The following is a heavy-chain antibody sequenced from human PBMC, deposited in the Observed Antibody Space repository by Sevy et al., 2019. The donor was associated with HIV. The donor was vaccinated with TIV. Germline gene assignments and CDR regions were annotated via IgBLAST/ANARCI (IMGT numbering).Heavy chain of an antibody. J-gene: IGHJ4*02. D-gene: IGHD2-15*01. Sequence: SETLSLTCTVSGGSISSGGYYWSWIRQHPGKGLEWIGYIYYSGSTYYNPSLKSRVTISVDTSKNQFSLNLSPVTAADTAVYYCARDRRYCSGGSCYYFDYWGQGTLVTVSS. CDR3: ARDRRYCSGGSCYYFDY. V-gene: IGHV4-31*03. CDR1: GGSISSGGYY. CDR2: IYYSGST.